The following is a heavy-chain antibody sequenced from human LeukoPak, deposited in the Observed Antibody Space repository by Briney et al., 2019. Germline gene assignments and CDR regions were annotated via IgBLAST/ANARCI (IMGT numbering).Heavy chain of an antibody. J-gene: IGHJ3*02. CDR3: ARDCGGGSCYGPYDAFEI. CDR2: ISSSNGYI. CDR1: GFSLSSYS. D-gene: IGHD2-15*01. Sequence: GGSLRLSCAASGFSLSSYSMNWVRQAPGKGLEWVSSISSSNGYIYYADSVKGRFTISRDNAKNSLYLQVNTLRAEDTAVYYCARDCGGGSCYGPYDAFEIWGQGTMVTVSS. V-gene: IGHV3-21*01.